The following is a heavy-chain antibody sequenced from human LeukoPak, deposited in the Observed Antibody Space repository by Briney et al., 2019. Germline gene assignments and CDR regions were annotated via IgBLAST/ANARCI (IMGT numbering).Heavy chain of an antibody. CDR1: GYTFNSYG. D-gene: IGHD3-10*01. J-gene: IGHJ6*02. CDR3: ARDSHYYGSGSYYRPYYYGMDV. Sequence: ASVKVSCKASGYTFNSYGISWVRQAPGQGLEWMGWISAYNGNTNYAQKLQGRVTMTTDTSTSTAYMELRNLRSDDTAVYYCARDSHYYGSGSYYRPYYYGMDVWGQGTTVTVSS. V-gene: IGHV1-18*01. CDR2: ISAYNGNT.